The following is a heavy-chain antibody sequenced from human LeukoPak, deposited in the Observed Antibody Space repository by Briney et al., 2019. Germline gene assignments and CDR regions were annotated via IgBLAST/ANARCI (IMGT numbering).Heavy chain of an antibody. V-gene: IGHV4-31*03. D-gene: IGHD3-22*01. CDR1: GGSISSGGYY. CDR3: ARAIRYYYDGNGDYFDY. Sequence: SQTLSLTCTVSGGSISSGGYYWSWIRQHPGKGLEWIGYIYYSGSTYYNPSLKSRVTISVDTSKNQFSLKLSSVTAADTAVYYCARAIRYYYDGNGDYFDYWGQGTLVTVSS. J-gene: IGHJ4*02. CDR2: IYYSGST.